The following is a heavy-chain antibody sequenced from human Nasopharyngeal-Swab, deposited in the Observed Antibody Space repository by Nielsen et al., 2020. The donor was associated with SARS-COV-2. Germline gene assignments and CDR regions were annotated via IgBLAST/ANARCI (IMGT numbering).Heavy chain of an antibody. V-gene: IGHV1-3*01. D-gene: IGHD1-26*01. CDR3: ARVWWELLAISPFDY. CDR2: INAGNGNT. Sequence: WVRQAPGQRLEWMGWINAGNGNTKYSQKFQGRVTITRDTSASTAYMELSSLRSEDTAVYYCARVWWELLAISPFDYWGQGTLVTVSS. J-gene: IGHJ4*02.